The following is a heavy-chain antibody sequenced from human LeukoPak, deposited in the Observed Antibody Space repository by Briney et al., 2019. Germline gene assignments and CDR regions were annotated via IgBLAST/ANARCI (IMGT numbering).Heavy chain of an antibody. CDR1: GFTFSSHW. V-gene: IGHV3-7*01. CDR3: ARDPYSGAYGDTYYYFMDV. Sequence: PGGSLRLSCAASGFTFSSHWMSWVRQAPGKGLEWVANIKKDGSEKYYVDAVKGRFTISRDNARNSLYLQMNSLTAEDTAVYYCARDPYSGAYGDTYYYFMDVWGKGTTVTISS. CDR2: IKKDGSEK. D-gene: IGHD1-26*01. J-gene: IGHJ6*03.